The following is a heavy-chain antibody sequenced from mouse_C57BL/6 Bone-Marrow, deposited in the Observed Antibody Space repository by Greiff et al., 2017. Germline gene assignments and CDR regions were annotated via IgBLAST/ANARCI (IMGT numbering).Heavy chain of an antibody. CDR1: GFTFSSYT. Sequence: DVHLVESGGGLVKPGGSLKLSCAASGFTFSSYTMSWVRQTPEKRLEWVATISGGGGNTYYPDSVKGRFTISRDNAKNTLYLQMSSLRSEDTALYYCARHYDGSSAFDYWGQGTTLTVSS. V-gene: IGHV5-9*01. J-gene: IGHJ2*01. CDR2: ISGGGGNT. CDR3: ARHYDGSSAFDY. D-gene: IGHD1-1*01.